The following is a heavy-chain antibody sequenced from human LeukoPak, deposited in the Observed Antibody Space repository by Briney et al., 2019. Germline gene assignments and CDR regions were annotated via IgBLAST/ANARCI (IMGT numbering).Heavy chain of an antibody. CDR1: GGSISSYY. D-gene: IGHD2-15*01. CDR3: AREYCSGGSCYSVAFDI. V-gene: IGHV4-4*07. Sequence: SETLSLTCTVSGGSISSYYWSWIRQPAGKGLEWIGRIYTSGSTNYNPSLKSRVTISVDTSKNQFSLKLSSVTAADTAVYYCAREYCSGGSCYSVAFDIWGQGTMVTVSS. CDR2: IYTSGST. J-gene: IGHJ3*02.